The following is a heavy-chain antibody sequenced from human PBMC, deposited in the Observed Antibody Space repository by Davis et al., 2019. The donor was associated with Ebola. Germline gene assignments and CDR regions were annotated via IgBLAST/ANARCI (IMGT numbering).Heavy chain of an antibody. CDR3: ASGEEVWSF. J-gene: IGHJ2*01. CDR1: GYTFTTYA. Sequence: ASVKVSCKASGYTFTTYAMSWVRQAPGQGLEWMGRINPNGGGTTYAQKFQGRVTMTRDTSISTAYMELSRLRSDDTAVYYCASGEEVWSFWGRGTLVTVSS. V-gene: IGHV1-2*06. D-gene: IGHD1-26*01. CDR2: INPNGGGT.